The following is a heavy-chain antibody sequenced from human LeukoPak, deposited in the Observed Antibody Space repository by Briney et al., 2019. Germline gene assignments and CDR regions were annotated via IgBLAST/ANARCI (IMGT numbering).Heavy chain of an antibody. CDR3: AREADVVVIPENLVYYYCGMDV. J-gene: IGHJ6*02. CDR2: ISSSGSII. V-gene: IGHV3-11*01. D-gene: IGHD2-2*01. Sequence: GGSLRLSCAGSGFTFSDFYMSWIRQAPGKGLEWVSYISSSGSIIDYADSVKGRFTISRDNAKNSLSLQMNSLRPEDTAVYYCAREADVVVIPENLVYYYCGMDVWGRGTTVTVSS. CDR1: GFTFSDFY.